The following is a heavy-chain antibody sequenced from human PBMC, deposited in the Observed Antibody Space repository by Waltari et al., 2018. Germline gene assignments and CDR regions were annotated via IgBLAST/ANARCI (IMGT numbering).Heavy chain of an antibody. CDR3: ARDHYYSKDV. J-gene: IGHJ6*04. Sequence: EVQLVESGGGLVQPGGSLRLSCEASGFIFSTYWMHWVRQGPGKGLVWVSRMENGDGRGTSYADSVKGRFTISRDNAKNTLYLQMNSLRAEDTGVYYCARDHYYSKDVWGTGTTVTVSS. CDR2: MENGDGRGT. CDR1: GFIFSTYW. V-gene: IGHV3-74*01.